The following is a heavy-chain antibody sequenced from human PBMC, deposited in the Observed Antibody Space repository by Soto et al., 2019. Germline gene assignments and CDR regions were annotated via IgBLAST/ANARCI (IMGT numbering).Heavy chain of an antibody. Sequence: GGSLRLSCAAFGFTVSGKRYVAWVRQAPGKGLEWISALYDVDGTFYADSVKGRFTTSSDSSKTTVYLQMNGLRPDDTAVYYCASWHEREHAYDVWGRGTTVTVSS. J-gene: IGHJ3*01. D-gene: IGHD1-1*01. CDR2: LYDVDGT. CDR1: GFTVSGKRY. CDR3: ASWHEREHAYDV. V-gene: IGHV3-53*01.